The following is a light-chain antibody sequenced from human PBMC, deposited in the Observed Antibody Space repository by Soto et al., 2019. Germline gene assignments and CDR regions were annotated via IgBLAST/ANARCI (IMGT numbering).Light chain of an antibody. V-gene: IGLV2-8*01. CDR3: SSYAGSNNYV. J-gene: IGLJ1*01. CDR2: EVS. Sequence: QSALTQPPSASGSPGQSGTISCTGTSSDVGGYNYVSWYQQHPGKAPKLMIYEVSKRPSGVPDRFSGSKSGNTASLTVSGLQDEDEADYYCSSYAGSNNYVFGTGTKLTVL. CDR1: SSDVGGYNY.